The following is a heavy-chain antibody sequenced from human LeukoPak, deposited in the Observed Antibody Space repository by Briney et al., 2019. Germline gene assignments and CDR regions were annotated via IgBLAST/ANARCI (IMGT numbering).Heavy chain of an antibody. CDR1: GYTFTSYD. J-gene: IGHJ3*02. V-gene: IGHV1-18*01. CDR3: ARLYNWNYHAFDI. D-gene: IGHD1-7*01. CDR2: ISAYNGNT. Sequence: ASVKVSCKASGYTFTSYDISWVRQAPGQGLEWMGWISAYNGNTNYAQKLQGRVTMTTDTSTSTAYIELRSLRSDDTAVYYCARLYNWNYHAFDIWGQGTMVTVSS.